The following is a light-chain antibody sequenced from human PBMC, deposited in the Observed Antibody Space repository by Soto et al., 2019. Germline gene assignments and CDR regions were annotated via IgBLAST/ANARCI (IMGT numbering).Light chain of an antibody. CDR3: SSYSSNNILSYV. Sequence: SVLTQPASVSGAPGQSITISCTGTSNDVGGYKYVSWYQQRPGTAPKLIMFEVNNRPSGVSDRFSGSRSANTASLTISGLQAQDEADYYCSSYSSNNILSYVFGTGTKVTVL. CDR2: EVN. V-gene: IGLV2-14*03. CDR1: SNDVGGYKY. J-gene: IGLJ1*01.